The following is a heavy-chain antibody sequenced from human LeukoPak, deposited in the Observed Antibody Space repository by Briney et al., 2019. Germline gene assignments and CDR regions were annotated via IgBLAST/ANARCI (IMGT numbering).Heavy chain of an antibody. CDR3: AKIPPGPTC. CDR1: GFTFSSYV. CDR2: ISDSGGNT. V-gene: IGHV3-23*01. J-gene: IGHJ4*02. Sequence: PGGSLRLSCAASGFTFSSYVMSWVRQAPGKGLEWVSSISDSGGNTYYADSVKGRFTIPRDNSKNTLYLQMNSLRAEDTAVYFCAKIPPGPTCWGQGTLVTVSS.